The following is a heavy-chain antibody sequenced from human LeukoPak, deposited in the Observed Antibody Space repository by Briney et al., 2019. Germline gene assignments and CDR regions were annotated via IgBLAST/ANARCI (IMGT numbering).Heavy chain of an antibody. J-gene: IGHJ4*02. CDR1: GFTISSHG. CDR3: ARDVPYYDSSGIDY. D-gene: IGHD3-22*01. Sequence: GGSLRLSCAVSGFTISSHGMHWVRQAPGKGLEWVAVVWYDGSNKYYADSVKGRFTISRDNSKNTLYLQMNSLRAEDTAVYYCARDVPYYDSSGIDYWGQGTLVTVSS. CDR2: VWYDGSNK. V-gene: IGHV3-33*08.